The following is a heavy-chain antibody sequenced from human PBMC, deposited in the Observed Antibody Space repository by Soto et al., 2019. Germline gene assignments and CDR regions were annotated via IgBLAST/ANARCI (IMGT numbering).Heavy chain of an antibody. CDR1: GGSISSGGYY. V-gene: IGHV4-31*03. J-gene: IGHJ4*02. D-gene: IGHD4-17*01. Sequence: QVQLQESGPGLVKPSQTLSLTCTVSGGSISSGGYYWSWIRQHPGKGLEWIGYIYYSGSTYYNPSLKSRVTISVDTAKNQFSLKLSSVTAADTAVYYCALNDYGDYEGRFGLRYWGQGTLVTVSS. CDR2: IYYSGST. CDR3: ALNDYGDYEGRFGLRY.